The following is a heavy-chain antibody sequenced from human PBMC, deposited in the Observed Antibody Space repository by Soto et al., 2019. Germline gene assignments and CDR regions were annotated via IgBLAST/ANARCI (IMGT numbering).Heavy chain of an antibody. V-gene: IGHV4-59*01. J-gene: IGHJ4*02. CDR3: AISTSSTVTYYFDY. Sequence: PSETLSLTCTVSGGSIGSYYCIFIRQPPWKGLEWIGYIYYSGSTNYNPSLKSRVTISVDTSKNQFSLKLSSVTAADTAVYYCAISTSSTVTYYFDYWGQGTLVTVSS. D-gene: IGHD4-17*01. CDR2: IYYSGST. CDR1: GGSIGSYY.